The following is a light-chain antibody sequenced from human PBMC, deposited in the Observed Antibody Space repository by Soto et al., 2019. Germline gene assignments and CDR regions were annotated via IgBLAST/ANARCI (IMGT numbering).Light chain of an antibody. CDR1: QSLSSN. Sequence: EIVMTQSPATLSVSPGERATLSCRASQSLSSNLAWYQRKPGQAPRLLIYGASTRATGIPARFSGSGSGTEFALTISSLQSGDFAVYYCHQYHNWPPTFGQGTKVEIK. V-gene: IGKV3-15*01. J-gene: IGKJ1*01. CDR2: GAS. CDR3: HQYHNWPPT.